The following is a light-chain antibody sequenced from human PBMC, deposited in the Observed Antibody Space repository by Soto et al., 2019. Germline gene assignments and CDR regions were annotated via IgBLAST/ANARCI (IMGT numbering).Light chain of an antibody. CDR2: TAS. V-gene: IGKV1-12*01. Sequence: DIQMTQSPSSVSASVGARVTITCRASQGISRWLAWLQQKPGKAPKLLMYTASSLQSGVPSRFSGSGSGTDFTLTISSLQAEDVALYYCQQYYNIPWTFGQGTKVEIK. CDR1: QGISRW. CDR3: QQYYNIPWT. J-gene: IGKJ1*01.